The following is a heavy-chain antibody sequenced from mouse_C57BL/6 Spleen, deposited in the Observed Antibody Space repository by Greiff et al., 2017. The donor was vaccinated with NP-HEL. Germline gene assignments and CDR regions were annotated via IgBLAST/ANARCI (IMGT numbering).Heavy chain of an antibody. D-gene: IGHD3-2*02. CDR1: GFTFSDYY. CDR3: ARDQENYFDY. J-gene: IGHJ2*01. V-gene: IGHV5-16*01. Sequence: EVMLVESEGGLVQPGSSMKLSCTASGFTFSDYYMAWVRQVPEKGLEWVANINYDGSSTYYLDSLKSRFIISRDNAKNILYLQMSSLKSEDTATYYCARDQENYFDYWGQGTTLTVSS. CDR2: INYDGSST.